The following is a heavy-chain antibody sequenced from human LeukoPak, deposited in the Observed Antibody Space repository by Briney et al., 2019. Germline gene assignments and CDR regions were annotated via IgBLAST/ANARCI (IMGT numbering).Heavy chain of an antibody. CDR3: ARGFWHYYYGSGSYTYYFDY. CDR2: IYYSGST. CDR1: GGSISSYY. D-gene: IGHD3-10*01. V-gene: IGHV4-59*01. J-gene: IGHJ4*02. Sequence: PSETLSLTCTVSGGSISSYYWSWIRQPPGKGLEWIGYIYYSGSTNYNPSLKSRVTISVDTSKNQFSLKLSSVTAADTAVYYCARGFWHYYYGSGSYTYYFDYWGQGTLVTVSS.